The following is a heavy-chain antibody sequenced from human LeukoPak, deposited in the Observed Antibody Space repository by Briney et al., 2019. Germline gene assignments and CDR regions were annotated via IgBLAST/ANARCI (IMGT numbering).Heavy chain of an antibody. Sequence: PGGSLRLSCAASGFTFSSYGMHWVRQAPGKGLEWVAVISYDGSNKYYADSVKGRFTISRDNSKNTLYLQMNSLRAEDTTVYYCAKEGHTAHAFDIWGQGTMVTVSS. CDR2: ISYDGSNK. D-gene: IGHD2-21*01. CDR1: GFTFSSYG. V-gene: IGHV3-30*18. CDR3: AKEGHTAHAFDI. J-gene: IGHJ3*02.